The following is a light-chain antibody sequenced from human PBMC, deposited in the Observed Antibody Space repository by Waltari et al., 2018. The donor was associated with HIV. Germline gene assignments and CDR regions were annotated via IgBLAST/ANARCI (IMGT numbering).Light chain of an antibody. CDR3: QQYYNWPPWT. V-gene: IGKV3-15*01. Sequence: ELVMPQSPATLSVSPGERATLSCRASHGVSSSLAWYQQRPGQAPRLLIYGASTRAAGIPARFSGSGSGTEFTLTISSLQSEDFALYYCQQYYNWPPWTFGQGTKVEIK. CDR2: GAS. CDR1: HGVSSS. J-gene: IGKJ1*01.